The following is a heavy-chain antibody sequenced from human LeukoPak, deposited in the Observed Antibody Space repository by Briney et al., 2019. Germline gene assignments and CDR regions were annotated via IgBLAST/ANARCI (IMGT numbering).Heavy chain of an antibody. CDR3: ARQAHDFNDAFDI. CDR2: IYPGDSDT. J-gene: IGHJ3*02. D-gene: IGHD2-21*02. Sequence: GESLKISCKGSGYSFTSYGIGWVRQMPGKGLEWMGIIYPGDSDTRYSPSFQGQVTISADKSISTAYLQWSSLKASDTAMYYCARQAHDFNDAFDIWGQGTMVTVSS. CDR1: GYSFTSYG. V-gene: IGHV5-51*01.